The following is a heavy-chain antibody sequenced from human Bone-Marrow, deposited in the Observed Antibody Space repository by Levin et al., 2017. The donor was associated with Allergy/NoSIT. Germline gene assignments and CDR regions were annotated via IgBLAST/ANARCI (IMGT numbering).Heavy chain of an antibody. Sequence: NAGGSLRLSCAASGFTFSNAWMNWVRQAPGKGLEWVGRIKRKTDGGTTDYAAPVKGRFTISRDDSRNTLYLQMDSLKSEDTAVYYCITPRMADYWGQGTLVTVSS. CDR3: ITPRMADY. D-gene: IGHD2-8*01. V-gene: IGHV3-15*01. CDR2: IKRKTDGGTT. CDR1: GFTFSNAW. J-gene: IGHJ4*02.